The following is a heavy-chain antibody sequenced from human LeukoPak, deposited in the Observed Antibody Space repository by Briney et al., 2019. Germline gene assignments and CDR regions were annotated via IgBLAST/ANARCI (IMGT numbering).Heavy chain of an antibody. Sequence: GRSLRLSCAASGFTFSSYSMNWVRQAPGKGLEWVSYISSSSSTIYYADSVKGRFTISRDNAKNSLYLQMNSLRAEDTAVYYCAGRYDFWSGYHPLDAFDIWGQGTMVTVSS. J-gene: IGHJ3*02. D-gene: IGHD3-3*01. V-gene: IGHV3-48*01. CDR1: GFTFSSYS. CDR3: AGRYDFWSGYHPLDAFDI. CDR2: ISSSSSTI.